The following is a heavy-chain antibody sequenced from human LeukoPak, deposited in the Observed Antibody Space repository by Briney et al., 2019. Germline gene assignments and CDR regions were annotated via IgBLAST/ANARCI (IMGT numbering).Heavy chain of an antibody. CDR3: ARVLTTPYWYFDL. Sequence: SETLSLTCTVSGGSISSYYWSWIRQPAGEGLEWIGRIYTSGSTNYNPSLKSRVTMSADTSKNQFSLKLNSVTAADTAVYYCARVLTTPYWYFDLWGRGTLLTVSS. J-gene: IGHJ2*01. CDR1: GGSISSYY. V-gene: IGHV4-4*07. CDR2: IYTSGST. D-gene: IGHD1-1*01.